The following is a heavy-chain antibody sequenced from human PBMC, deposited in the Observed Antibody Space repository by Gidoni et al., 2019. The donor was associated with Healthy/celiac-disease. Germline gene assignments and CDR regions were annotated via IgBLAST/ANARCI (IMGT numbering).Heavy chain of an antibody. J-gene: IGHJ4*02. V-gene: IGHV4-61*02. D-gene: IGHD3-22*01. CDR3: ARETYYYDSSGYYLGWYYFDY. CDR1: GGSISSGSYY. Sequence: QVQLQESGPGLVKPSQTLSLTCTVSGGSISSGSYYWSWIRQPAGKGLEWIGRIYTSGSTNYNPTLKRRVTISVDTSKNQFSLKLSSVTAADTAVYYCARETYYYDSSGYYLGWYYFDYWGQGTLVTVSS. CDR2: IYTSGST.